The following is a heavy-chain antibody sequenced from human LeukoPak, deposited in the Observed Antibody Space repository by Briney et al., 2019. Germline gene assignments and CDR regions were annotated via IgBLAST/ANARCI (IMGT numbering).Heavy chain of an antibody. Sequence: GESLKISCKGSGYSFTSYWISWVRQMPGKGLEWMGRIDPSDSYTNYRPSFQGNVTISADKSISTAYLQWSSLKAADTAMYYCAGNKQQPYYYYGMDVWGQGTTVTVSS. V-gene: IGHV5-10-1*01. J-gene: IGHJ6*02. D-gene: IGHD6-13*01. CDR3: AGNKQQPYYYYGMDV. CDR2: IDPSDSYT. CDR1: GYSFTSYW.